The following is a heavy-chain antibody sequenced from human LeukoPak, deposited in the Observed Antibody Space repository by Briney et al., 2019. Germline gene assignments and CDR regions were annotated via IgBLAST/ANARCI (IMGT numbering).Heavy chain of an antibody. J-gene: IGHJ4*02. CDR3: ARLWKSEERGYSYGYFSY. V-gene: IGHV5-10-1*01. CDR2: IDPSDSYT. CDR1: GYSFTSYW. D-gene: IGHD5-18*01. Sequence: GESLRISCKGSGYSFTSYWISWVRQMPGKGLEWMGRIDPSDSYTNYSPSFQGHVTISADKSISTAYLQWSSLKASDTAMYYCARLWKSEERGYSYGYFSYWGQGTLVTVSS.